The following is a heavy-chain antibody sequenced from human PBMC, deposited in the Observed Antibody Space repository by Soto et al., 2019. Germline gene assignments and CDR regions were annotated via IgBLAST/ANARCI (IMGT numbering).Heavy chain of an antibody. J-gene: IGHJ6*02. CDR3: ARVGYCSSTSFRHYYYYGMDV. Sequence: SVKVSCKASGGTFSSYAISWVRQAPGQGLEWMGGIIPIFGTANYAQKFQGRVTITADESTSTAYMELSSLRSEDTAVYYCARVGYCSSTSFRHYYYYGMDVWGQGTTVTVSS. D-gene: IGHD2-2*01. CDR1: GGTFSSYA. V-gene: IGHV1-69*13. CDR2: IIPIFGTA.